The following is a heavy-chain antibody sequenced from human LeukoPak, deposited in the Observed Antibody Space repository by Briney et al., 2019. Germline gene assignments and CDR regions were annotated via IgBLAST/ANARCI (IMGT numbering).Heavy chain of an antibody. J-gene: IGHJ5*02. CDR3: ARSSGWYYCVDP. CDR2: IYTSGST. Sequence: SHTLSLTCTVSGGSISSGSYYWSWIRPPAGQGLEWIGRIYTSGSTNSNPSLDSRATISVETSKNAFSLKMSPVTAAAAADYYCARSSGWYYCVDPWGQGTLVTVSS. V-gene: IGHV4-61*02. D-gene: IGHD6-19*01. CDR1: GGSISSGSYY.